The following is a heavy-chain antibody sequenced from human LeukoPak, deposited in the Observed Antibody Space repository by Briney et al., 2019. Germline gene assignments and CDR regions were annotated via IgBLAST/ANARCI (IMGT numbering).Heavy chain of an antibody. CDR1: GGSISSYY. V-gene: IGHV4-59*01. Sequence: PSETLSLTCTVSGGSISSYYWSWIRQPPGKGLEWIGYIYYSGSTNYNPSLKSRVTISVDTSKNQFSLKLSSVTAADTAVYYCARDDSSGWFSWFDPWGQGTLVTVSS. CDR3: ARDDSSGWFSWFDP. CDR2: IYYSGST. D-gene: IGHD3-22*01. J-gene: IGHJ5*02.